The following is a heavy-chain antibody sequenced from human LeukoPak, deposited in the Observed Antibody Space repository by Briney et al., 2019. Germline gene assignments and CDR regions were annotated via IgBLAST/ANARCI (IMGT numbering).Heavy chain of an antibody. Sequence: NSSQTLSLTCAVSGDSISSDDYSWSWIRQPPGKGLEWIGYIYYSGSTYYNPSLKSRVTISVDTSKNQFSLKLSSVTAADTAVYYCARVLPKRRSWYLYSWFDPWGQGTLVTVSS. J-gene: IGHJ5*02. CDR3: ARVLPKRRSWYLYSWFDP. D-gene: IGHD6-13*01. CDR1: GDSISSDDYS. V-gene: IGHV4-30-4*07. CDR2: IYYSGST.